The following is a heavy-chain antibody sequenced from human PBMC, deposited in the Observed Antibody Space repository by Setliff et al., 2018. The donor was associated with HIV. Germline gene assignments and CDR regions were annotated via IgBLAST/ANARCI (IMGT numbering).Heavy chain of an antibody. CDR3: ARDPAVASREVAFDI. Sequence: SETLSLTCAVSGYSITSGYSWGWIRQSPGKGLEWIGNAYHSGRTYYNPSLKSRATISVDTSKNQFSLKLNSVTVADTAVYYCARDPAVASREVAFDIWGQGTMVTV. V-gene: IGHV4-38-2*02. D-gene: IGHD2-21*01. CDR1: GYSITSGYS. J-gene: IGHJ3*02. CDR2: AYHSGRT.